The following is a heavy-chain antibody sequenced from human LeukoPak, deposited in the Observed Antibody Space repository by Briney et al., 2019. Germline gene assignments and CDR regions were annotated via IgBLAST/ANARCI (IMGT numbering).Heavy chain of an antibody. CDR1: GFTFISYI. D-gene: IGHD6-19*01. J-gene: IGHJ6*02. CDR3: ARDNSSGWSDFHYYGMDV. Sequence: GGSLTLSCPASGFTFISYIMNWVRQAPGKGLEWISYINSGGSPTYYANSLKGRFVLSRNSAKNSLYLRMNSLRAEDTAVYYCARDNSSGWSDFHYYGMDVWGQGTTVIVSS. CDR2: INSGGSPT. V-gene: IGHV3-48*01.